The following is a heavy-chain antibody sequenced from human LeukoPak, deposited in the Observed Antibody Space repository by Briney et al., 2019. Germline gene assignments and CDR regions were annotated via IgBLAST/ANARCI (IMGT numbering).Heavy chain of an antibody. D-gene: IGHD2-21*02. CDR2: INPSGGST. J-gene: IGHJ5*02. V-gene: IGHV1-46*01. Sequence: GASVTVSCKASGYTFTSYYMHWVRQAPGQGLEWMGLINPSGGSTSYAQKFQGRVTMTRDMSTSTVYMELSSLRSEDTAVYYCARDLMTRLSSWFDPWGQGTLVTVSS. CDR3: ARDLMTRLSSWFDP. CDR1: GYTFTSYY.